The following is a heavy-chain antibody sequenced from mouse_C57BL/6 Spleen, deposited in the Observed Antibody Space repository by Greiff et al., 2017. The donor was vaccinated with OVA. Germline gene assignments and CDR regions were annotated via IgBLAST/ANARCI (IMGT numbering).Heavy chain of an antibody. Sequence: QVQLQQSGAELVKPGASVKMSCKASGYTFTSYWITWVKQRPGQGLEWIGDIYPGSGSTNYNAKFKSKATLTVDTSSSTAYMQLSSLTPEDSAVDYCARPCSSSPLCFDVWGTGTTVTVSS. CDR1: GYTFTSYW. J-gene: IGHJ1*03. CDR2: IYPGSGST. V-gene: IGHV1-55*01. CDR3: ARPCSSSPLCFDV. D-gene: IGHD1-1*01.